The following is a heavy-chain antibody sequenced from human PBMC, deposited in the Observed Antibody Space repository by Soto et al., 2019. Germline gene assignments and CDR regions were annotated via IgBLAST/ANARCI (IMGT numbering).Heavy chain of an antibody. J-gene: IGHJ6*03. Sequence: EVQLVESGGGLVKPGGSLRLSCAASGFTFSSYSMNWVRQAPGKGLEWVSSISSSSSYIYYADSVKGRFTISRDNAKNSLSLQMNSLRAEDTAVYYCARDGTNLADFWSGYQRLYYYYYMDVWGKGTTVTVSS. CDR3: ARDGTNLADFWSGYQRLYYYYYMDV. CDR1: GFTFSSYS. D-gene: IGHD3-3*01. V-gene: IGHV3-21*01. CDR2: ISSSSSYI.